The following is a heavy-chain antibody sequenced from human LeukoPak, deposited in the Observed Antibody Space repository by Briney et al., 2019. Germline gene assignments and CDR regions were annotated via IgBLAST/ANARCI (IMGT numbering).Heavy chain of an antibody. CDR2: IVASGSST. D-gene: IGHD6-19*01. V-gene: IGHV3-23*01. Sequence: GGSLRLSCAASGLTFTNYAMTWVRQAPGKGLQWVSTIVASGSSTLYADSVKGRFSISRDNSYNTLYLQMSSLRAEDTAVYYCANSVGYSSGWYWINWFDPWGQGTLVTVSS. CDR3: ANSVGYSSGWYWINWFDP. CDR1: GLTFTNYA. J-gene: IGHJ5*02.